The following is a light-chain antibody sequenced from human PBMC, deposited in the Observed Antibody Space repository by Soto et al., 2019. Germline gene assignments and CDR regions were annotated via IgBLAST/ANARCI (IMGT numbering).Light chain of an antibody. CDR3: HQYGVSSRT. J-gene: IGKJ2*01. CDR2: GAS. Sequence: EIVLTQSPGTLSLSPGERATLSCRASQGVSGSYLAWYQQKPGQAPRLLIYGASTRATGIPDRFSGSGSGTHFTLTISSLEPEDFAVYYCHQYGVSSRTFGQGTNLEIK. CDR1: QGVSGSY. V-gene: IGKV3-20*01.